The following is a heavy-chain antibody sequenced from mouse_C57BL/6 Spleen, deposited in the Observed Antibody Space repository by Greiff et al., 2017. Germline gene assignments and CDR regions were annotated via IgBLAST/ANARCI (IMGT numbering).Heavy chain of an antibody. CDR2: IYPGDGDT. D-gene: IGHD3-2*02. J-gene: IGHJ3*01. CDR1: GYAFSSYW. Sequence: QVQLKESGAELVKPGASVKISCKASGYAFSSYWMNWVKQRPGKGLEWIGQIYPGDGDTNYNGKFKGKATLTADKSSSTAYMQLSSLTSEDSAVYFCARSSSGNWFAYWGQGTLVTVSA. CDR3: ARSSSGNWFAY. V-gene: IGHV1-80*01.